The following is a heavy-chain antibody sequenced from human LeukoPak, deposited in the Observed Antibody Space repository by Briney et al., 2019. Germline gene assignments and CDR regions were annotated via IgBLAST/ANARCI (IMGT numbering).Heavy chain of an antibody. CDR1: GYTFTSYD. CDR3: ARSPSYRRSIAAAGMFDP. V-gene: IGHV1-8*01. Sequence: ASVKVSCKASGYTFTSYDINWVRQATGQGLEWTGWMNPNSGNTGYAQKFQGRVTMTRNTSISTAYMELSSLRSEDTAVYYCARSPSYRRSIAAAGMFDPWGQGTLVTVSS. CDR2: MNPNSGNT. J-gene: IGHJ5*02. D-gene: IGHD6-13*01.